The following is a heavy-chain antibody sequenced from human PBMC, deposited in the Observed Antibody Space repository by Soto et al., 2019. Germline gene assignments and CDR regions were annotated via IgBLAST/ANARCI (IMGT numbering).Heavy chain of an antibody. V-gene: IGHV1-69*13. CDR1: GGTFSSYA. D-gene: IGHD3-3*01. J-gene: IGHJ4*02. Sequence: SVKVSCKASGGTFSSYAISWVRQAPGQGLEWMGGIIPIFGTANYAQKFQGRVTITADESTSTAYMELSSLRSEDTAVYYCARDQTIFGVSYFDYWGQGTLVTVS. CDR3: ARDQTIFGVSYFDY. CDR2: IIPIFGTA.